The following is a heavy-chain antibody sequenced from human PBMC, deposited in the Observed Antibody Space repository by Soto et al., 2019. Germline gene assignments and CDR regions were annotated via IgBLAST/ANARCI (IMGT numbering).Heavy chain of an antibody. V-gene: IGHV4-34*01. D-gene: IGHD3-3*01. CDR3: ARADYDFWSGYYPTYFDY. J-gene: IGHJ4*02. CDR1: GGSFSGYY. CDR2: INHSGST. Sequence: KPSETLSLTCAVYGGSFSGYYWSWIRQPPGKGLEWIGEINHSGSTNYNPSLKSRVTISVDTSKNQFSLKLSSVTAADTAVYYCARADYDFWSGYYPTYFDYWGQGTLVTVSS.